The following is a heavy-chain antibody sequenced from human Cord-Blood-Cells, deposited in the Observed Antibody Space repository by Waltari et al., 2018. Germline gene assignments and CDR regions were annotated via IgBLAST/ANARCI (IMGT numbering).Heavy chain of an antibody. Sequence: AEVKKPGSSVKVSCKASGGTFSSYAISWVRQAPGQGLEWMGRIIPILGIANYAQKFQGRVTITADKSTSTAYMELSSLRSEDTAVYYCARGASSITGTFDYWGQGTLVTVSS. CDR2: IIPILGIA. CDR3: ARGASSITGTFDY. CDR1: GGTFSSYA. D-gene: IGHD1-20*01. V-gene: IGHV1-69*04. J-gene: IGHJ4*02.